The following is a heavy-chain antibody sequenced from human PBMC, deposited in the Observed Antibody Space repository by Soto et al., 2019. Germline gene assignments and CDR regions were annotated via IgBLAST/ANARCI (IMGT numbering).Heavy chain of an antibody. Sequence: GASVKVSCKASGYTFTSYGISWVRQAPGQGLEWMGWISAYNGNTNYAQKLQGRVTMTTDTSTSTAYMELRSLRSDDTAVYYCARDARGYSGYDDFDYWGQGTLVTVSS. V-gene: IGHV1-18*01. CDR1: GYTFTSYG. CDR3: ARDARGYSGYDDFDY. CDR2: ISAYNGNT. D-gene: IGHD5-12*01. J-gene: IGHJ4*02.